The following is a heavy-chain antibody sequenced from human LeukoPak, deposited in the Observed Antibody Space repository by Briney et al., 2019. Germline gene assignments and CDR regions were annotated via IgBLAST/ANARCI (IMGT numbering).Heavy chain of an antibody. D-gene: IGHD3-22*01. CDR1: GYTFTSYG. Sequence: GASVKVSCKASGYTFTSYGISWVRQAPGQGLEWMGWISAYNGNTHYAQKLQGRVSMTTDTSTSTAYMELRSLRSDDMAVYYCARGNLYDSSGYAYSFDYWGQGTLVTVSS. CDR2: ISAYNGNT. V-gene: IGHV1-18*03. J-gene: IGHJ4*02. CDR3: ARGNLYDSSGYAYSFDY.